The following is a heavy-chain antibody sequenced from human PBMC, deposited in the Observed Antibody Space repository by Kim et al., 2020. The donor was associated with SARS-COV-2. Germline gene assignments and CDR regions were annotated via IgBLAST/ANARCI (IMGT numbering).Heavy chain of an antibody. Sequence: SETLSLTCAVYGGSFSGYYWSWIRQPPGKGLEWIGEINHSGSTNYNPSLKSRVTISVDTSKNQFSLKLSSVTAADTAVYYCARGWGQWLVLVYWGQGTLVTVSS. J-gene: IGHJ4*02. CDR2: INHSGST. V-gene: IGHV4-34*01. CDR3: ARGWGQWLVLVY. CDR1: GGSFSGYY. D-gene: IGHD6-19*01.